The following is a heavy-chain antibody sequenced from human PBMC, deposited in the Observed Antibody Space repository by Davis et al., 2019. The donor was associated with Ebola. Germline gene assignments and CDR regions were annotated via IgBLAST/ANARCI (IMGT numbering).Heavy chain of an antibody. V-gene: IGHV3-7*03. CDR1: GFTFSTYW. Sequence: GESLKISCAASGFTFSTYWMSWVRQAPGKGLEWVANIPEYGSEKYYEDSVKGRFSSSRDNAKNSLYMQMNSLRAEDTAVYYCARESSRSWYPYRYFDYWGQGTLVTVSS. D-gene: IGHD6-13*01. J-gene: IGHJ4*02. CDR2: IPEYGSEK. CDR3: ARESSRSWYPYRYFDY.